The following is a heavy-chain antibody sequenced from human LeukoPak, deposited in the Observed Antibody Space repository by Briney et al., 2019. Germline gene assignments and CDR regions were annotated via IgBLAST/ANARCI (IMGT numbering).Heavy chain of an antibody. J-gene: IGHJ4*02. D-gene: IGHD3-9*01. V-gene: IGHV1-2*02. CDR2: INPNSGGT. Sequence: GASVKVSCKASGYSFTGNYMHWVRQAPGQGLEWEGWINPNSGGTNYAKQFQSRVTMTRDTSISTAYMELSRLRSDDTAVYYCARSKYYDILTGYYPPYYFDYWGQGILVTVSS. CDR1: GYSFTGNY. CDR3: ARSKYYDILTGYYPPYYFDY.